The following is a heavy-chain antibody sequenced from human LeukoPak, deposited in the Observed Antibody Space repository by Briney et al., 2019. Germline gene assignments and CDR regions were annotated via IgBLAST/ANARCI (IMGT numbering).Heavy chain of an antibody. D-gene: IGHD4-17*01. Sequence: GASVKVSCKASGYTFTSYDINWVRQATGQGLEWMGWISAYNGNTNYAQKLQGRVTMTTDTSTSTAYMELRSLRSDDTAVYYCARERGYYGDFLAYAFDIWGQGTMVTVSS. CDR2: ISAYNGNT. CDR1: GYTFTSYD. V-gene: IGHV1-18*01. CDR3: ARERGYYGDFLAYAFDI. J-gene: IGHJ3*02.